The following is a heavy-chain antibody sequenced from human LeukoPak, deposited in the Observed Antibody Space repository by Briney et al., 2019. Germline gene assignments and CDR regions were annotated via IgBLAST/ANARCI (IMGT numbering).Heavy chain of an antibody. J-gene: IGHJ6*03. Sequence: GGSLSLSCAASGFTFSSYWMHWVRQAPGKGLVWVSRINSDGSSTSYADSVKGRFTISRDNAKNTLYLQMNSLRAEDTAVYYCASLPGIAAAGTDYYYYMDVWGKGTTVTVSS. CDR2: INSDGSST. CDR1: GFTFSSYW. D-gene: IGHD6-13*01. V-gene: IGHV3-74*01. CDR3: ASLPGIAAAGTDYYYYMDV.